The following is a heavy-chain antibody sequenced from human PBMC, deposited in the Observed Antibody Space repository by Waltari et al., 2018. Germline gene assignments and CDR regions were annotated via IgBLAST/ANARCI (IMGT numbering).Heavy chain of an antibody. CDR3: AKVGRVGAAAGYDY. Sequence: EVQLVEPGGGLVQPGGSLRLSCAASGFTFSSYAISWVRPAPGKGLEWVSAISGSGGSTYYADSVKGRFTISRDNSKNTLYLQMNSLRAEDTAVYYCAKVGRVGAAAGYDYWGQGTLVTVSS. D-gene: IGHD6-13*01. CDR1: GFTFSSYA. J-gene: IGHJ4*02. CDR2: ISGSGGST. V-gene: IGHV3-23*04.